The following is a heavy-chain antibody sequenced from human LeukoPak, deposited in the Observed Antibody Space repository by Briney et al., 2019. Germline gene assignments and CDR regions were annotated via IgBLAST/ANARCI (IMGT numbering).Heavy chain of an antibody. D-gene: IGHD2-2*01. CDR3: ARALIKLGRSTSNKRYYFDY. J-gene: IGHJ4*02. CDR2: MNPNSGNT. CDR1: GYTFTSYD. Sequence: ASVKVSCKASGYTFTSYDINWVRQATGQGLEWMGWMNPNSGNTGYAQKFQGRVTMTRNTSISTAYMELSSLRSEDTAVYYCARALIKLGRSTSNKRYYFDYWGQGTLVTVSS. V-gene: IGHV1-8*01.